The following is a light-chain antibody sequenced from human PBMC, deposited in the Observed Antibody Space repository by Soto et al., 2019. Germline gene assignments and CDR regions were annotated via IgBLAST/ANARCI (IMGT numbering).Light chain of an antibody. CDR2: DAS. V-gene: IGKV1-5*01. CDR1: QSVSGW. Sequence: DSKITKLPPTVAPSVLEIFTVNSRASQSVSGWLAWYQQKPGEAPKVLMYDASALPRGVQSRFSGSGSGTKFTLTIASLQPDDFATYYCQQYKTFSVTFGRGTKVDIK. CDR3: QQYKTFSVT. J-gene: IGKJ1*01.